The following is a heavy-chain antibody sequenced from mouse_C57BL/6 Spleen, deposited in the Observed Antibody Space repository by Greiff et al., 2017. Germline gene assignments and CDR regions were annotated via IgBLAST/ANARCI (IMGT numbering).Heavy chain of an antibody. D-gene: IGHD3-2*02. CDR1: GYTFTSYW. V-gene: IGHV1-64*01. CDR3: ARSGRNYLDY. J-gene: IGHJ2*01. Sequence: QVQLQQSGAELVKPGASVKLSCKASGYTFTSYWMHWVKQRPGQGLEWIGMIHPNSGSTNYNEKFKSKATLTVDKSSSTAYMQLSSLKSEDSAVYYCARSGRNYLDYWGQGTTLTVSS. CDR2: IHPNSGST.